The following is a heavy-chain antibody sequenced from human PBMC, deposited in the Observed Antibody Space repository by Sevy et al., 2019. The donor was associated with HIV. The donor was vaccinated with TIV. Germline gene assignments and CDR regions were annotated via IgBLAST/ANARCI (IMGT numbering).Heavy chain of an antibody. J-gene: IGHJ6*02. V-gene: IGHV3-30-3*01. CDR3: ARYTHDYGDYAPQGYGMDV. CDR2: ISYDGSNK. D-gene: IGHD4-17*01. CDR1: GITFSSHA. Sequence: GESLKISCAASGITFSSHAMHWVRQAPGKGLEWVTIISYDGSNKYYADSVKGRFTISRDNAKNSLYLQMNSLRAEDTAVYYCARYTHDYGDYAPQGYGMDVWGQGTTVTVSS.